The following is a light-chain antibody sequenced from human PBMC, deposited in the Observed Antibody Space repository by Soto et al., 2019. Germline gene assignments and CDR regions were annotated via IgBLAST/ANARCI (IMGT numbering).Light chain of an antibody. V-gene: IGKV1-5*01. Sequence: DIQMTQSPSTLSTSVGARVTITCRATQSVSYWLAWYQQKPGKAPNLLIYDGSTLASGVPPRFSGGGFGTEFTLNISSLQPDDSAIYYCQQYNSFAPYSFGQGTKLEI. J-gene: IGKJ2*03. CDR3: QQYNSFAPYS. CDR2: DGS. CDR1: QSVSYW.